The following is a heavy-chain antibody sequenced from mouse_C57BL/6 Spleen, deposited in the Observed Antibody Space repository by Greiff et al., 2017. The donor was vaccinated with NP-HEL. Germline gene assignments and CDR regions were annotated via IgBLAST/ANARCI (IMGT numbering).Heavy chain of an antibody. Sequence: EVKLMESGPGLVKPSQSLSLTCSVTGYSITSGYYWNWIRQFPGNKLEWMGYISYDGSNNYNPSLKNRISITRDTSKNQFFLKLNSVTTEDTATYYCAREGAYPYYYAMDYWGQGTSVTVSS. J-gene: IGHJ4*01. CDR3: AREGAYPYYYAMDY. V-gene: IGHV3-6*01. CDR2: ISYDGSN. CDR1: GYSITSGYY. D-gene: IGHD2-10*01.